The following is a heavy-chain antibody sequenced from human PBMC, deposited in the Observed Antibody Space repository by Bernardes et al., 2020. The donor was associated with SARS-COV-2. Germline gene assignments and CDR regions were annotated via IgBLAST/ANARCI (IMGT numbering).Heavy chain of an antibody. CDR1: GYTLTSYG. V-gene: IGHV1-18*04. Sequence: ASVKVSCKASGYTLTSYGISWVRQDPGQGLEWMGWISAYNGNTNYAQKLQGRVTMTTDTSTSTAYMELRSLRSDDTAVYYCARVDVLWSGPTELDYWGQGTLVTVSS. CDR3: ARVDVLWSGPTELDY. J-gene: IGHJ4*02. D-gene: IGHD3-3*01. CDR2: ISAYNGNT.